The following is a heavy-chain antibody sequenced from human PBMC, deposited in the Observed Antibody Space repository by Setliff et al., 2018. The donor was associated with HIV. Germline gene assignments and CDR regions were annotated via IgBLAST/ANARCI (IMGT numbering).Heavy chain of an antibody. D-gene: IGHD2-21*02. CDR1: GFTFSSYG. Sequence: SETLSLRLSCAASGFTFSSYGMHWVRQVPGKGLEWIGYIYYSGSTNYNPSLKSRVTISVDTSKNQFSLKLSSVTAADTAVYYCASSTLISCGDDCFFQGGKVDYWGQGSLVTVSS. J-gene: IGHJ4*02. V-gene: IGHV4-59*12. CDR2: IYYSGST. CDR3: ASSTLISCGDDCFFQGGKVDY.